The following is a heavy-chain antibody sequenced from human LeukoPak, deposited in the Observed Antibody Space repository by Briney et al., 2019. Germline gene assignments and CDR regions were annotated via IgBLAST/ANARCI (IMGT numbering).Heavy chain of an antibody. D-gene: IGHD6-13*01. J-gene: IGHJ4*02. Sequence: PSETLSLTCTVSGGSISSGSYYWSWIRQPPGKGLEWIGEINHSGSTNYNPSLKSRVTISVDTSKNQFSLKLSSVTAADTAVYYCARRRYSSSWYSIDYWGQGTLVTVSS. CDR3: ARRRYSSSWYSIDY. V-gene: IGHV4-39*07. CDR1: GGSISSGSYY. CDR2: INHSGST.